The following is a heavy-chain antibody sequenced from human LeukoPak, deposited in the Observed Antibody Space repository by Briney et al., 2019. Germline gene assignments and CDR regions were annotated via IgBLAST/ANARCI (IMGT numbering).Heavy chain of an antibody. CDR1: GGTFSSYA. Sequence: ASVKVSCKASGGTFSSYAISWVRQAPGQGLEWMGGIIPIFGTANYAQKFQGRVTMTRDTSTSTVYMELSSLRSEDTAVYYCARDQDWNYAFDIWGQGTMVTVSS. CDR3: ARDQDWNYAFDI. D-gene: IGHD1-7*01. V-gene: IGHV1-69*05. CDR2: IIPIFGTA. J-gene: IGHJ3*02.